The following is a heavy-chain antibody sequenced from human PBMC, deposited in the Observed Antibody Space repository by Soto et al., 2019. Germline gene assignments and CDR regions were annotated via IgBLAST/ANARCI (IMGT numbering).Heavy chain of an antibody. Sequence: PSETLSLTCTVSGGSISSSGYYWGWIRQPPGKGLEWIGTIYYSGSTYYNPSLKSRVTISVDTSKNQFSLKLSSVTAADTAVYYCARGRVSSSWLFDYWGQGTLVTVSS. J-gene: IGHJ4*02. CDR3: ARGRVSSSWLFDY. CDR1: GGSISSSGYY. V-gene: IGHV4-39*07. CDR2: IYYSGST. D-gene: IGHD6-13*01.